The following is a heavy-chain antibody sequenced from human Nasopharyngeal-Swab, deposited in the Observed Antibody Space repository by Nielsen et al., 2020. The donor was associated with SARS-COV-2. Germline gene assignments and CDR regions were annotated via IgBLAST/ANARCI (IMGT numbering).Heavy chain of an antibody. V-gene: IGHV3-48*01. CDR1: GFTFRSRS. Sequence: GESLKISCVASGFTFRSRSMNWVRQAPGEGPEWVSYINGDSSAKYYVDSVKGRFTISRDNAKNSLYLQMNSLRVEDTAVYYCVRDGYTTGRNDAFDIWGQGTMVTVSS. D-gene: IGHD1-1*01. CDR2: INGDSSAK. J-gene: IGHJ3*02. CDR3: VRDGYTTGRNDAFDI.